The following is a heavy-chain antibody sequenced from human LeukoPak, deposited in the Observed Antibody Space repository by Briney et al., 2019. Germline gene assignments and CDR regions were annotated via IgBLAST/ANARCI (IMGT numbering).Heavy chain of an antibody. CDR1: GFTFSSYW. V-gene: IGHV3-7*01. J-gene: IGHJ5*01. D-gene: IGHD1-26*01. Sequence: PGGSLRLSCAASGFTFSSYWMSWVRQAPGKGLEWVANIKQDGSEKYYVDSVKGRFTISRDNSKNTLYLQMNNLRPEDTAIYYCAKDSVGATTLDWFDSWGQGTLVTVSS. CDR2: IKQDGSEK. CDR3: AKDSVGATTLDWFDS.